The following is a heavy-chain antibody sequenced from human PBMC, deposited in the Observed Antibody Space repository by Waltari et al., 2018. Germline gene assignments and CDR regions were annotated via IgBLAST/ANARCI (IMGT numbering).Heavy chain of an antibody. CDR1: GGSFSGYY. CDR2: INHSGST. D-gene: IGHD3-10*01. CDR3: ARCSTGYYGSGSLGY. V-gene: IGHV4-34*01. Sequence: QVQLQQWGAGLLKPSETLSLTCAVYGGSFSGYYWSWIRQPPGKGLEWIGEINHSGSTIHSPSLRSRVTISVDTSKNQFSLTLSSVTAADTAVYYCARCSTGYYGSGSLGYWGQGTLVTVSS. J-gene: IGHJ4*02.